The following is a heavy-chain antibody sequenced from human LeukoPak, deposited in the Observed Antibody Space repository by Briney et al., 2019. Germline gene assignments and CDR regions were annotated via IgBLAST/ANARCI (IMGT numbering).Heavy chain of an antibody. J-gene: IGHJ5*02. V-gene: IGHV3-30*04. CDR1: GFTFSSYA. D-gene: IGHD2-8*01. CDR2: ISYDGSNK. Sequence: PGGSLRLSCAASGFTFSSYAMHWVRQAPGKGLEWVAVISYDGSNKYYADSVKGRFTISRDNSKNTLYLQMNSLGAEDTAVYYCARDPNYSGYCTNGVCPNNWFDPWGQGTLVTVSS. CDR3: ARDPNYSGYCTNGVCPNNWFDP.